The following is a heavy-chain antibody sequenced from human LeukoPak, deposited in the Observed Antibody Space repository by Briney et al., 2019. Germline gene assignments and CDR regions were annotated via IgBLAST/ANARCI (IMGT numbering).Heavy chain of an antibody. CDR3: ANHHGDPRWYYFDY. Sequence: GGSLRLSCAASGFTFSSYAMSWVRQAPGKGLEWVSAISGSGGSTYYANSVKGRFTISRDNSKNTLYLQMNSLRAEDAAVYYCANHHGDPRWYYFDYWGQGTLVTVSS. CDR1: GFTFSSYA. D-gene: IGHD4-17*01. V-gene: IGHV3-23*01. J-gene: IGHJ4*02. CDR2: ISGSGGST.